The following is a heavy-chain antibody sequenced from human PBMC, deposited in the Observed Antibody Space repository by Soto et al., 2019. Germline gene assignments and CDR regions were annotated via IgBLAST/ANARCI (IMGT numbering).Heavy chain of an antibody. CDR2: ISSNGGST. CDR3: VKASSVAVSYYFDY. J-gene: IGHJ4*02. CDR1: GFTFSSYA. Sequence: GSLRLSCSASGFTFSSYAMHWVRQAPGKGLEYVSAISSNGGSTYYADSVKGRFTISRDNSKNTLYLQMSSLRAEDTAVYYCVKASSVAVSYYFDYWGQGTLVTVSS. D-gene: IGHD6-19*01. V-gene: IGHV3-64D*06.